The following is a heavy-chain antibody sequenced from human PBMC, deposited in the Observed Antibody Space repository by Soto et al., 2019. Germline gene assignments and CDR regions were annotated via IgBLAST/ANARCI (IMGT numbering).Heavy chain of an antibody. CDR3: AREGASGFCMDV. V-gene: IGHV4-4*07. J-gene: IGHJ6*02. CDR2: IYTSGST. D-gene: IGHD1-26*01. Sequence: ASETLSLTCNVSGGSIRSYYWSWVRQPAGKPMEWIGRIYTSGSTNYNPSLKTRVSMSVDTSKNQFSLELTSVTAADTAVYYGAREGASGFCMDVWDLGTKGSVCS. CDR1: GGSIRSYY.